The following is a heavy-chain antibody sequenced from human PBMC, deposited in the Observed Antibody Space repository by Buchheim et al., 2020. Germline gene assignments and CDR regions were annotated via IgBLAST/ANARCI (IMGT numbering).Heavy chain of an antibody. V-gene: IGHV4-31*03. J-gene: IGHJ6*02. CDR2: IYYSGST. Sequence: QVQLQESGPGLVKPLQTLSLTCTVSGGSISSGGYYWSWIRQHPGKGLEWIGYIYYSGSTYYNPSLKSRVTISVDTSKNQCSLKLRSVTAADTAVYYCAREHLDTDTYYYGMDVWGQGTT. CDR1: GGSISSGGYY. CDR3: AREHLDTDTYYYGMDV. D-gene: IGHD5-18*01.